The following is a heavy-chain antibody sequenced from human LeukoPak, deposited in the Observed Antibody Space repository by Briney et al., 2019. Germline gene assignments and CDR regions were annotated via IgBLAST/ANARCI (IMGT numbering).Heavy chain of an antibody. CDR3: ANPDSSGFYFSVRFDF. D-gene: IGHD3-22*01. CDR2: MTGRGDNT. CDR1: GFTFSSYA. J-gene: IGHJ4*02. V-gene: IGHV3-23*01. Sequence: PGGSLRLSCTASGFTFSSYAMSWVRQAPGKGLEWVSTMTGRGDNTYYADSVKGRFTVSRDNSNNVLYLQMNSLRVKDTAVYYCANPDSSGFYFSVRFDFWGQGTLVTVSS.